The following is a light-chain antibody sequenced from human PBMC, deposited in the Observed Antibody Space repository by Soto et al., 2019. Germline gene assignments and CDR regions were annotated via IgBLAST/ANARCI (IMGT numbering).Light chain of an antibody. V-gene: IGLV2-23*02. CDR2: EVS. CDR3: CTYAGGSASYV. J-gene: IGLJ1*01. Sequence: QSALSQPASVAGSPGQSITISCTGTSSDVGSNNLVSWYQQHPGKAPKLMIYEVSKRPSGISNRFSGSKSGNTASLTISGLQAEDEADYYCCTYAGGSASYVFGAGTKVTVL. CDR1: SSDVGSNNL.